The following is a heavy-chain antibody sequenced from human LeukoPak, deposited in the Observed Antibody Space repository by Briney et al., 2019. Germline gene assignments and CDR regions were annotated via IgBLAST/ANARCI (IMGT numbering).Heavy chain of an antibody. Sequence: ASVKVSCTPSGYTFTGYYIHWVRQAPGQGLEWMGWINPNSGGTNYAQKFQGRVTMTRDTSISTAYMELSRLKSDDTAVYYCASESGYSSGWFDYWGQGTLVTVSS. CDR3: ASESGYSSGWFDY. D-gene: IGHD6-19*01. J-gene: IGHJ4*02. CDR2: INPNSGGT. V-gene: IGHV1-2*02. CDR1: GYTFTGYY.